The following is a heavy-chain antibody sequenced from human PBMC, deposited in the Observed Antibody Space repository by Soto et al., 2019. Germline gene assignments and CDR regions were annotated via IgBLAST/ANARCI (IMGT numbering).Heavy chain of an antibody. D-gene: IGHD2-8*01. J-gene: IGHJ6*01. CDR2: IYSRGDT. CDR3: ARCPTVFNGTATTEIYTCGQRDVLTVSSGM. Sequence: GGSLRICSAASGFSVSNNYMSWVRQAPGQRLEWVSVIYSRGDTYYADSVKGRFTISRDSSKNTLYLQMNSLRAEDTAIYYCARCPTVFNGTATTEIYTCGQRDVLTVSSGM. CDR1: GFSVSNNY. V-gene: IGHV3-66*01.